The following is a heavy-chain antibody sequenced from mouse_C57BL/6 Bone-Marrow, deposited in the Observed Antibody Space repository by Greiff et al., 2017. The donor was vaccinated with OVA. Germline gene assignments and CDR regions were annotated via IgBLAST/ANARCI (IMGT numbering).Heavy chain of an antibody. CDR2: INSDGGST. CDR3: APNLAFSNLAFFDD. D-gene: IGHD1-1*01. Sequence: EVKLVESGGGLVQPGESLKLSCESNEYEFPSHDMSWVRKTPEKRLELVAAINSDGGSTYYPDTMERRFIISRDNTKKTLYLQMSSLRSEDTALYYCAPNLAFSNLAFFDDWGQGTTLTVSS. V-gene: IGHV5-2*01. J-gene: IGHJ2*01. CDR1: EYEFPSHD.